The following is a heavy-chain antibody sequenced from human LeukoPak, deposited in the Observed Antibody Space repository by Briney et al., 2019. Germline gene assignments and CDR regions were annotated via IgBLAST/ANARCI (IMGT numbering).Heavy chain of an antibody. Sequence: SETLSLTCAVSGYSISRGYYWGWIRPPPGKGLEWIGRIYHSGRTYYNPSLKSRVTISVDTSKNQFSLKLSSVTAADTAVYYCASRRKAPGIAVAGTIAFDIWGQGTMVTVSS. V-gene: IGHV4-38-2*01. CDR3: ASRRKAPGIAVAGTIAFDI. D-gene: IGHD6-19*01. CDR2: IYHSGRT. J-gene: IGHJ3*02. CDR1: GYSISRGYY.